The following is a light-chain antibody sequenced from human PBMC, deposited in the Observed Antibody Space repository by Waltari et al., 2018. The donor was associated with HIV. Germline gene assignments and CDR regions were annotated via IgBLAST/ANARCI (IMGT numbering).Light chain of an antibody. CDR1: SSSIGAGYD. J-gene: IGLJ3*02. CDR2: GDS. V-gene: IGLV1-40*01. Sequence: QSVLTQPPSVSGAPGQRVTISCTGKSSSIGAGYDVHWYQQPPGLAPKLPIYGDSNRPSGVPDRFSGSKSGTSASLAITGLQAEDEADYYCQSYDSSLSGFWVFGGGTKLTVL. CDR3: QSYDSSLSGFWV.